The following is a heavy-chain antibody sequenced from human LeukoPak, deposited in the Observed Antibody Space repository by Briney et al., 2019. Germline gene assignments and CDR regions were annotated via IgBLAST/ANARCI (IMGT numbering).Heavy chain of an antibody. D-gene: IGHD1-20*01. CDR2: IKQDGSEK. V-gene: IGHV3-7*01. CDR1: GFTFSSYW. J-gene: IGHJ6*03. Sequence: GGSLRLSCAASGFTFSSYWMSWVRQAPGKGLEWVANIKQDGSEKYYVDSVKGRFTISRDNAKNSLYLQMNSLRAEDTAVYYCARGVITGSQELGYYYYYYMDVWGKGTTVTISS. CDR3: ARGVITGSQELGYYYYYYMDV.